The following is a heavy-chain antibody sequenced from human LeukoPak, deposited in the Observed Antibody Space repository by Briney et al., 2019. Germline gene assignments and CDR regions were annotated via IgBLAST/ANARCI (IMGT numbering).Heavy chain of an antibody. CDR1: GGSISSSSYY. V-gene: IGHV4-39*01. D-gene: IGHD6-13*01. J-gene: IGHJ3*02. Sequence: SETLSLTCTVSGGSISSSSYYWVWIRQPLGKGLEWIGSIYYSGSTYYNPSLKSRVTISVDTSKNQFSLKLSSVTAADTAVYYCARLSSSSNDAFDIWGQGTMVTVSS. CDR3: ARLSSSSNDAFDI. CDR2: IYYSGST.